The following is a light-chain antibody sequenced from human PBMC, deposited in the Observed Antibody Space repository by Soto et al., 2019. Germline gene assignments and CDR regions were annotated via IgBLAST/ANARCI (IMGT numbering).Light chain of an antibody. CDR1: QSVSRND. Sequence: ESVLTQSPGTLSLSPGERATLSCRASQSVSRNDLAWYQQKPGRAPRLLIYDALNRATGIPDRFSGRESGTDFTLTISSLEPEDFAVYFCQQYGASPRTFCQGTQVEIK. CDR2: DAL. V-gene: IGKV3-20*01. J-gene: IGKJ1*01. CDR3: QQYGASPRT.